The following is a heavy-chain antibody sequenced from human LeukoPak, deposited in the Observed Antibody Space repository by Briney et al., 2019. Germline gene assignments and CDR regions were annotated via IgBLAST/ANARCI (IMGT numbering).Heavy chain of an antibody. CDR3: AKDPRQLQNSLFDY. CDR2: IRYDGSNK. J-gene: IGHJ4*02. CDR1: GFTFSSYG. V-gene: IGHV3-30*02. D-gene: IGHD2-2*01. Sequence: PGGSLRLSCAASGFTFSSYGMHWVRQAPGKGLEWVAFIRYDGSNKYYAGSVKGRFTISRDNSKNTLYLQMNSLRAEDTAVYYCAKDPRQLQNSLFDYWGQGTLVTVSS.